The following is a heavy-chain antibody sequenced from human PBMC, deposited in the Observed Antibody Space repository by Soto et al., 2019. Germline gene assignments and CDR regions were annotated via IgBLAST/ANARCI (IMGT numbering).Heavy chain of an antibody. CDR3: ARGDRRGSSTPPAV. D-gene: IGHD3-22*01. V-gene: IGHV4-30-4*01. J-gene: IGHJ6*02. CDR1: GSISSGDYY. Sequence: QVQLQESGPGLVKPSQTLSLTCAVSGSISSGDYYWSWIRQPPGKGLEWIGYIYSSGSTNYNPSLTRRVTIAIDTSKSQFSLNLRSASAAATAVYYCARGDRRGSSTPPAVWGQGTTVTVSS. CDR2: IYSSGST.